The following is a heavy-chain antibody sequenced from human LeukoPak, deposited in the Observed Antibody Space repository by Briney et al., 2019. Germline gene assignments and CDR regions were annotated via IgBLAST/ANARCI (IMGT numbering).Heavy chain of an antibody. CDR2: ISNNGDST. V-gene: IGHV3-64*01. CDR1: GFTFSSYA. Sequence: SGGSPRLSCAASGFTFSSYAMHWVRQAPGKGLEYVSAISNNGDSTYYANSVKGRFTISRDNSKNTLYLQMGSLRAEDMAVYYCARNRYELGLDYWGQGTLVTVSS. J-gene: IGHJ4*02. CDR3: ARNRYELGLDY. D-gene: IGHD1-26*01.